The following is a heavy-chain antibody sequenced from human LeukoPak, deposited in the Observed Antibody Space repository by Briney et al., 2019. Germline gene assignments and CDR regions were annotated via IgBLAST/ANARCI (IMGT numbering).Heavy chain of an antibody. CDR3: ARDRGIAAPWSTDDAFDI. Sequence: PWGSRRPSCAASGFPFSSYGLHWVRQAPGKGVGGVLLINRTSGHKYNADSEKGRFTISRDNAKNSLYLQMNSLRAEDTALYYCARDRGIAAPWSTDDAFDIWGRGIMVTVSS. J-gene: IGHJ3*02. CDR2: INRTSGHK. D-gene: IGHD6-13*01. V-gene: IGHV3-21*01. CDR1: GFPFSSYG.